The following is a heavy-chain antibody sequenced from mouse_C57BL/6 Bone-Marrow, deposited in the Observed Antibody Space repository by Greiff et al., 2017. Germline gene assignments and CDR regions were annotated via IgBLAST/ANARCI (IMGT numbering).Heavy chain of an antibody. D-gene: IGHD2-1*01. CDR3: ARGNYRFDY. CDR2: IDPSDSYT. J-gene: IGHJ2*01. V-gene: IGHV1-69*01. Sequence: VQLQQPGAELVMPGASVKLSCKASGYTFTSYWMPWVKQRPGQGLEWIGEIDPSDSYTNYNQKFKGKSTLTVDKSSSTAYMQLSSLTSEDSAVYYGARGNYRFDYWGQGTTLTVSS. CDR1: GYTFTSYW.